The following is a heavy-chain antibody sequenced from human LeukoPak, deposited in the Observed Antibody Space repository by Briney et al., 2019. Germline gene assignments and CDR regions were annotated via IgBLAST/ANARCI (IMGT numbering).Heavy chain of an antibody. CDR1: GGSISSYY. CDR3: ASSYDILTGYYPFDY. J-gene: IGHJ4*02. CDR2: IYYSGST. Sequence: SETLSLTCTVSGGSISSYYWSWIQQPPGKGLEWIGYIYYSGSTNYNPSLKSRVTISVDTSKNQFSLKLSSVTAADTAVYYCASSYDILTGYYPFDYWGQGTLVTVSS. D-gene: IGHD3-9*01. V-gene: IGHV4-59*01.